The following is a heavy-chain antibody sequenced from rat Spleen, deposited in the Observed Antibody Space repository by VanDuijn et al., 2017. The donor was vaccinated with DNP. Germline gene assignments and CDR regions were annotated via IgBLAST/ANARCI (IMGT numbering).Heavy chain of an antibody. D-gene: IGHD1-9*01. CDR1: GYTFTSYY. CDR3: RYYGYNYGDWYFDF. Sequence: QVQLQQSGAELAKPGSSVKISCKASGYTFTSYYISWIKQTTGQGLEYIGYINTGSGGTNYNEKFKGKATLTVDKSSSTAFMQLSSLTPDDSAVYYCRYYGYNYGDWYFDFWGPGTMVTVSS. J-gene: IGHJ1*01. CDR2: INTGSGGT. V-gene: IGHV1-43*01.